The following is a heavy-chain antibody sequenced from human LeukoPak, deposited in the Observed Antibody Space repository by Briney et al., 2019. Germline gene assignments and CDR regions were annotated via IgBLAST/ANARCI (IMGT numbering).Heavy chain of an antibody. V-gene: IGHV3-23*01. J-gene: IGHJ4*02. CDR3: AKDAHDYGDGTVDY. CDR1: GFTFSNYG. Sequence: PGGSLRLSCVASGFTFSNYGMSWVRQAPGKGLEWVSGIIDTGRSTFYIDSVKGRFTISRDNSKNTLYLQMNSLRAEDTAVYYCAKDAHDYGDGTVDYWGQGTLVTVSS. D-gene: IGHD4-17*01. CDR2: IIDTGRST.